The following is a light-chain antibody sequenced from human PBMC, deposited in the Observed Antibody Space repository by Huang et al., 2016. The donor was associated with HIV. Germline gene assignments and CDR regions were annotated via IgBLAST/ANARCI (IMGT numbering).Light chain of an antibody. CDR3: QHYDNWPPWT. V-gene: IGKV3D-15*01. J-gene: IGKJ1*01. CDR1: QDLSSD. CDR2: GVS. Sequence: EIVLTQSPATLSVSPGDRATLSCRASQDLSSDLAGYQQKPGKAPRLLIYGVSTRATGIPARFSGSGSGTDFTLTINWLQSEDFAIYYCQHYDNWPPWTFGQGTTVEIK.